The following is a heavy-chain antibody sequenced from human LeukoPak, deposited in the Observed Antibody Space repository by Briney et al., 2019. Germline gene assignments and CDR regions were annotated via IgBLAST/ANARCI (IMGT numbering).Heavy chain of an antibody. Sequence: SVKVSCKASGGTFSSYAISWVRQAPGQGLEWMGRIIPILGIANYAQKFQGRVTITADKSTSTAYMELSSLRSEDTAVYYCARGEQPQYYYYYYGMDVWGQGTTVTVSS. V-gene: IGHV1-69*04. J-gene: IGHJ6*02. CDR3: ARGEQPQYYYYYYGMDV. CDR1: GGTFSSYA. D-gene: IGHD6-13*01. CDR2: IIPILGIA.